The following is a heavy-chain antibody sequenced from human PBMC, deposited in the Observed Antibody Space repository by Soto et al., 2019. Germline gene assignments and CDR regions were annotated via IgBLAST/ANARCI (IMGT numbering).Heavy chain of an antibody. CDR2: IYHSGNT. CDR3: ARTIYGSGSYLYYGMDV. J-gene: IGHJ6*02. D-gene: IGHD3-10*01. Sequence: PSETLCLTCGVSGGSISSGAYSWSWIRQPPGKGLEWIGYIYHSGNTYYNPSLKSRVTISVDTSKNQFSLKLSSVTAADAAVYYCARTIYGSGSYLYYGMDVWGQGTTVTVSS. V-gene: IGHV4-30-2*01. CDR1: GGSISSGAYS.